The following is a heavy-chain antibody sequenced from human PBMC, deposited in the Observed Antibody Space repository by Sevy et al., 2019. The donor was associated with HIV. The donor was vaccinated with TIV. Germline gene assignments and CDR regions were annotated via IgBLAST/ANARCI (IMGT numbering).Heavy chain of an antibody. CDR1: GFTVSSNY. Sequence: VGSLRLSCAASGFTVSSNYMSWVRQAPGKGLEWVSVIYSGGSTYYADSVKGRFTISRDNSKNTLYLQMNSLRAEDTAVYYCARAIIYYYDSSGYYTPPYFDYWGQGTLVTVSS. CDR2: IYSGGST. D-gene: IGHD3-22*01. CDR3: ARAIIYYYDSSGYYTPPYFDY. J-gene: IGHJ4*02. V-gene: IGHV3-53*01.